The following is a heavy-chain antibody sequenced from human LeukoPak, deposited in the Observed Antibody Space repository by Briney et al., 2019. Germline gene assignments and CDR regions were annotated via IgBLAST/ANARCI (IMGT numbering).Heavy chain of an antibody. D-gene: IGHD1-20*01. CDR3: ARGLYNWNDVPYY. CDR2: ISSSSTTI. J-gene: IGHJ4*02. Sequence: PGGSLRLSCAASGFTFSSYSMNWVRQAPGKGPEWVSYISSSSTTIYYADSVEGRFTISRDNAKNSLYLQMNSLRDEDTAVYYCARGLYNWNDVPYYWGQGTLVTVSS. V-gene: IGHV3-48*02. CDR1: GFTFSSYS.